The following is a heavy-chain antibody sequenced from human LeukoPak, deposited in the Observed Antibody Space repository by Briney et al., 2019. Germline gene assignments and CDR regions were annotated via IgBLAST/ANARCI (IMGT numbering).Heavy chain of an antibody. V-gene: IGHV4-59*01. J-gene: IGHJ6*02. CDR1: GGSISSYY. CDR3: ARDRTTPRPRGYSGYDDYHYYGMDV. CDR2: IYYSGST. Sequence: SETLSLTCTVSGGSISSYYWSWIRQPPGKGLEWIGYIYYSGSTNYNPSLKSRVTISVDTSKNQFSLKLSSVTAADTAVYYCARDRTTPRPRGYSGYDDYHYYGMDVWGQGTTVTVSS. D-gene: IGHD5-12*01.